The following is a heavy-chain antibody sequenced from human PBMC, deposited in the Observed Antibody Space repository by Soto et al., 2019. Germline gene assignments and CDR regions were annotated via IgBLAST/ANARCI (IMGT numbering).Heavy chain of an antibody. CDR3: ASTDAAGLYYFDY. D-gene: IGHD2-8*01. J-gene: IGHJ4*02. CDR1: GFTFSSYA. CDR2: ISGSGGST. Sequence: HPGGSLRLSCAASGFTFSSYAMSWVRQAPGKGLEWVSAISGSGGSTYYADSVKGRFTISRDNSKNTLYLQMNSLRAEDTAVYYCASTDAAGLYYFDYWGQGTLVTVSS. V-gene: IGHV3-23*01.